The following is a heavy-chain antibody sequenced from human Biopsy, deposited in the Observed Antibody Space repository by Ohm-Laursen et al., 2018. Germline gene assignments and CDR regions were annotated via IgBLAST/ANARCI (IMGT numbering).Heavy chain of an antibody. CDR2: ITSRSGYK. Sequence: GSLRLSCAVTGFSFTSYTMNWVRQVPGKGLEWVSSITSRSGYKYYADSVKGRFTISRDNAKNSLYLQMNSLRAEDTAVYFCASLGLVWFGELLSVPFGMDVWGQGTTVTVSS. J-gene: IGHJ6*02. V-gene: IGHV3-21*01. D-gene: IGHD3-10*01. CDR3: ASLGLVWFGELLSVPFGMDV. CDR1: GFSFTSYT.